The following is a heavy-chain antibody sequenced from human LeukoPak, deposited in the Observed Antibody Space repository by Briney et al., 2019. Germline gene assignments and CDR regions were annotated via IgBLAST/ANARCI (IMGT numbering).Heavy chain of an antibody. V-gene: IGHV3-23*01. J-gene: IGHJ4*02. CDR2: ISADGYST. Sequence: GGTLRLSCAASGFTFSSYDMSWVRQAPGKGLEWVSRISADGYSTYYADSVKGRFTISRDNAKNSLYLQMNSLRAEDTAVYYCARAVRYYYDSSGYSYFDYWGQGTLVTVSS. D-gene: IGHD3-22*01. CDR3: ARAVRYYYDSSGYSYFDY. CDR1: GFTFSSYD.